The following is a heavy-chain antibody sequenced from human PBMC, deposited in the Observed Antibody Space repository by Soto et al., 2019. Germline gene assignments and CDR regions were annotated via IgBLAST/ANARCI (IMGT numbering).Heavy chain of an antibody. V-gene: IGHV6-1*01. CDR2: TYYRSKWYN. D-gene: IGHD1-7*01. CDR3: ARDLTGTTYNWFDP. J-gene: IGHJ5*02. CDR1: GDSGSSNSAA. Sequence: QTLSLTCAISGDSGSSNSAAWNCISQSPSRGLEWLGRTYYRSKWYNDYAVSVKSRITINPDTSKNQFSLQLNSVTPEDTAVYYCARDLTGTTYNWFDPWGQGTLVTVSS.